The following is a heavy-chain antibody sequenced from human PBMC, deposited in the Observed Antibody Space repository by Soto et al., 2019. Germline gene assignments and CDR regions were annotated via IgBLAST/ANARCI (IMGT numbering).Heavy chain of an antibody. D-gene: IGHD2-21*01. CDR1: GYTFTNYY. J-gene: IGHJ4*02. CDR3: ARDGDGYNSWAIHYLDH. V-gene: IGHV1-46*01. CDR2: INPSGGST. Sequence: QVQLVQSGAEVKKPGASVKVSCKASGYTFTNYYMHWVRQAPGQGLEWMGIINPSGGSTTYAQKFQGRITLTRDTSTSTVYMELSSLRSEDTAVYYCARDGDGYNSWAIHYLDHWGQGTLVTVSS.